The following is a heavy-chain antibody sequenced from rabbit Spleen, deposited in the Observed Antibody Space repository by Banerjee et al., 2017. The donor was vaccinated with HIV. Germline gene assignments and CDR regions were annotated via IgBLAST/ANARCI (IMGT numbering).Heavy chain of an antibody. V-gene: IGHV1S40*01. J-gene: IGHJ4*01. D-gene: IGHD2-1*01. Sequence: QSLEESGGGLVQPGASLTLTCTASGFSFSGSYWIWWVRQAPGKGLEWIARIHAGSSGIQYASWAKGRFTISKTSSTTVTLQMTSLTAADTATYFCARVEYGDSDYWDLWGPGTLVTVS. CDR1: GFSFSGSYW. CDR3: ARVEYGDSDYWDL. CDR2: IHAGSSGI.